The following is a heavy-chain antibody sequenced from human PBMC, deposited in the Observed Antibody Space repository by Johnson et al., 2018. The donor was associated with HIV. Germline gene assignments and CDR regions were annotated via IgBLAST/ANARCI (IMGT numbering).Heavy chain of an antibody. Sequence: VLLVESGGGLVQPGGSLRLSCAASGFTFSSYAMSWVRQAPGKGLDWVSAICGDGGSKYYADSVKGRFTISRDNSKNTLYLQMNSLRAEDTAVYYCAKDYGCGSAYDAFDLWGQGTMVTVSS. D-gene: IGHD3-16*01. V-gene: IGHV3-23*04. CDR2: ICGDGGSK. J-gene: IGHJ3*01. CDR1: GFTFSSYA. CDR3: AKDYGCGSAYDAFDL.